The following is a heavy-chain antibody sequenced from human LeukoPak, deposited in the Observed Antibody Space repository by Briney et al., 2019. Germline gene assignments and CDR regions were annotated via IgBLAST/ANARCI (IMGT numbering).Heavy chain of an antibody. CDR1: GFTFSSYE. D-gene: IGHD6-19*01. CDR2: ISSSGSTI. CDR3: ARDEGSGWSPGYYYYGMDV. J-gene: IGHJ6*04. Sequence: PGGSLRLCCAASGFTFSSYEMNWVRQAAGKGLEWVSYISSSGSTIYYADSVKGRFTISRDNAKNSLYLQMNSLRAEDTAVYYCARDEGSGWSPGYYYYGMDVWGKGTTVTVSS. V-gene: IGHV3-48*03.